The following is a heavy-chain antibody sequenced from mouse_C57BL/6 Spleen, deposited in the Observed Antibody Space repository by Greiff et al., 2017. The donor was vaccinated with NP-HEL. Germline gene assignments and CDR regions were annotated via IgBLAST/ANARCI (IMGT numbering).Heavy chain of an antibody. Sequence: VKLQESGPELVKPGASVKISCKASGYAFSSSWMNWVKQRPGKGLEWIGRIYPGDGDTNYNGKFKGKATLTADKSSSTAYMQLSSLTSEDSAVYFCAGGFAYWGQGTLVTVSA. CDR2: IYPGDGDT. V-gene: IGHV1-82*01. CDR1: GYAFSSSW. CDR3: AGGFAY. J-gene: IGHJ3*01.